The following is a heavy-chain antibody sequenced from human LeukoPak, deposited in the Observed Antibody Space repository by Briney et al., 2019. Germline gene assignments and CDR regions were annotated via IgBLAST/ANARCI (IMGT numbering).Heavy chain of an antibody. Sequence: GGSLRLSCAASGFTFSSYGMHWVRQAPGKGLEWVAVISYDGSNKYYADSVKGRFTISRDNSKNTLYLQMNSLRAEDTAVYYCAKDGYNFVGSYFDYWGQGTLVTVSS. CDR3: AKDGYNFVGSYFDY. CDR2: ISYDGSNK. V-gene: IGHV3-30*18. D-gene: IGHD5-24*01. CDR1: GFTFSSYG. J-gene: IGHJ4*02.